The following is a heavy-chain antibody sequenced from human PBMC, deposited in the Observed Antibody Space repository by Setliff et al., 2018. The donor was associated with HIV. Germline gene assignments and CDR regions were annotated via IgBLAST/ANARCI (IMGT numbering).Heavy chain of an antibody. CDR2: IWYDGSNK. CDR1: GFTFSSYG. CDR3: AKEGTTMTDYYFDY. V-gene: IGHV3-33*06. J-gene: IGHJ4*02. Sequence: PGGSLRLSCAASGFTFSSYGMHWVRQAPGKGLGWVAVIWYDGSNKYYADSVKGRFTISRDNSKNTLYLQMNSLRAEDTAVYYCAKEGTTMTDYYFDYWGQGTLVTVSS. D-gene: IGHD1-7*01.